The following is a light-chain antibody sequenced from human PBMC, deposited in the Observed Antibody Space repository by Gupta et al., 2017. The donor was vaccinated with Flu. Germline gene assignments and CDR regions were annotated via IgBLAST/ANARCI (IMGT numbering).Light chain of an antibody. CDR2: DAS. J-gene: IGKJ2*01. V-gene: IGKV3-15*01. CDR3: QQYKKWPPYT. Sequence: EIVMTQSPATLSVSPGERATLSCRASQSVSSNLAWYKQKPGQAPRLLIYDASNRDTGIPARFSGSGYGTEFTLTIGSRQSEDSAVYYCQQYKKWPPYTFGQGTKMEIK. CDR1: QSVSSN.